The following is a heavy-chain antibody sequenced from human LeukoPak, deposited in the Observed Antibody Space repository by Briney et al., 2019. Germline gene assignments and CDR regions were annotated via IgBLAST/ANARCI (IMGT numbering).Heavy chain of an antibody. CDR2: ISWNSGSI. CDR1: GFTFDDYA. Sequence: GGSLRLSCAASGFTFDDYAMHWVRQAPGEGLEWVSGISWNSGSIGYADSVKGRFTISRDNAKNSLYLQMNSLRAEDTALYYCAKDWSGYSYGLLFDYWGQGTLVTVSS. V-gene: IGHV3-9*01. CDR3: AKDWSGYSYGLLFDY. D-gene: IGHD5-18*01. J-gene: IGHJ4*02.